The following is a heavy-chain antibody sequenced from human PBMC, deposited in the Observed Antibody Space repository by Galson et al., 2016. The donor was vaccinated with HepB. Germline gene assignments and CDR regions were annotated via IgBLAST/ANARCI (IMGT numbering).Heavy chain of an antibody. CDR1: GFAFRTYS. D-gene: IGHD5-18*01. CDR3: ARDSSPRVQLWPPAYYYYYGMDV. J-gene: IGHJ6*02. V-gene: IGHV3-21*01. CDR2: ISSRSYI. Sequence: SLRLSCAASGFAFRTYSMNWVRQTPGKGLEWVSSISSRSYIYYADSVKGRFTISRDNAKNSLYLQMNSLRAEDTAVYYCARDSSPRVQLWPPAYYYYYGMDVWGQGTTVTVSS.